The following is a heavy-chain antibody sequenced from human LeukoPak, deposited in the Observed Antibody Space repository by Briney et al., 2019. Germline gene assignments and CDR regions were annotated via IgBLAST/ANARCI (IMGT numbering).Heavy chain of an antibody. D-gene: IGHD6-13*01. V-gene: IGHV1-69*06. CDR3: AWKQQLADY. J-gene: IGHJ4*02. CDR1: GYTFTSYA. CDR2: IIPIFGTA. Sequence: SVKVSCKASGYTFTSYAISWVRQAPGQGLEWMGGIIPIFGTANYAQKFQGRVTITADKSTSTACMGLSSLRSEDTAVYYCAWKQQLADYWGQGTLVTVSS.